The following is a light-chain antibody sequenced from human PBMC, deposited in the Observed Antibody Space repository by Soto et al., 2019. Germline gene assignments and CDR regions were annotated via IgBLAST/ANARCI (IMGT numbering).Light chain of an antibody. Sequence: YELTQPPSVSVSPGQTASITCSGAKLGDKYSCWYQQKPRQSPVLVIYQDNKRPSGIPERFSGSNSGNTATLTISGTQAMDEADYYCQAWDSSTAGVFGTGTKLTVL. J-gene: IGLJ1*01. CDR2: QDN. CDR1: KLGDKY. V-gene: IGLV3-1*01. CDR3: QAWDSSTAGV.